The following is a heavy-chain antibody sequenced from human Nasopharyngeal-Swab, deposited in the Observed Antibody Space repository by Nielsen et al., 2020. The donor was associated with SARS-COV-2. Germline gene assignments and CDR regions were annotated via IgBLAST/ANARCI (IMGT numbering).Heavy chain of an antibody. CDR3: ARVSRYYYMDV. J-gene: IGHJ6*03. V-gene: IGHV4-31*02. Sequence: WIRQRPGKGLEWIGYIYYSGSTYYNPSLKSRVTISVDTSKNQFSLKLSSVTAADTAVYYCARVSRYYYMDVWGKGTTVTVSS. CDR2: IYYSGST.